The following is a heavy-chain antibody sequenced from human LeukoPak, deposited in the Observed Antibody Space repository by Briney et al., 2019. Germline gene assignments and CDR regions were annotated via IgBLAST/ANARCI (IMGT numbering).Heavy chain of an antibody. CDR3: AHTRLTRGFDP. V-gene: IGHV2-5*01. J-gene: IGHJ5*02. CDR2: IYCNDDK. CDR1: GFSLSTSGVG. Sequence: SGPTLVNPTQTLTLTCTFSGFSLSTSGVGVGWIRQPPGKALEWLALIYCNDDKRYSPSLKSRLTITKDTSKNQVVLTMTNMDPVDTATYYCAHTRLTRGFDPWGQGTLVTVSS. D-gene: IGHD3-16*01.